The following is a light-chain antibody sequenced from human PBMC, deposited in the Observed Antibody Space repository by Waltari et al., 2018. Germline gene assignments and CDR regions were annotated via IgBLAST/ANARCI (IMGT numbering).Light chain of an antibody. V-gene: IGKV3-15*01. CDR2: GAT. J-gene: IGKJ1*01. CDR3: QQYNNWPRT. CDR1: QSVSSN. Sequence: EIVMTQSPATLSVSPGERATLSCRARQSVSSNLARYQQKPGQAPRRIIYGATTRATGIPARFSGSGSGTEFTLTISSLQSEDFAVYYCQQYNNWPRTFGQGTKVEIK.